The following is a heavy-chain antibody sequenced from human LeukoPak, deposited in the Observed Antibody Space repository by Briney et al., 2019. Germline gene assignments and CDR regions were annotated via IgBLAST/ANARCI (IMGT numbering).Heavy chain of an antibody. CDR3: ARDGYDFWSGYQLNYMDV. Sequence: PGGSLRLSCAASGFTFSSYGMHWVRQAPGKGLEWVAVIWYDGSNKYYADSVKGRFTISRDNSKNTLYLQINSLRAEDTAVYYCARDGYDFWSGYQLNYMDVWGKGTTVTVSS. D-gene: IGHD3-3*01. J-gene: IGHJ6*03. CDR1: GFTFSSYG. CDR2: IWYDGSNK. V-gene: IGHV3-33*01.